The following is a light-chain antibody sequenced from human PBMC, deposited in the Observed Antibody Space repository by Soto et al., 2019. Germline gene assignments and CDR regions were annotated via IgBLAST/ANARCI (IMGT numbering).Light chain of an antibody. CDR3: QQYKSYWR. CDR2: EAS. V-gene: IGKV1-5*03. J-gene: IGKJ1*01. Sequence: DIQMTQSPATLSASVGDSVTITCRASQSITNWLAWYQLKPGKAPKLLIHEASNLHSGVSSRFTGSGSGTDFTLTITSLQPEDFAIYYCQQYKSYWRFGQGTKGDIK. CDR1: QSITNW.